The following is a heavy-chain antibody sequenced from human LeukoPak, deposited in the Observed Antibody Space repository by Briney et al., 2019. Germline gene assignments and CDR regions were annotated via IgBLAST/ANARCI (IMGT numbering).Heavy chain of an antibody. CDR3: ARETRYSSSWYEWFDP. Sequence: ASVKVSCKASGYTFTGYYMHWVRQAPGQGLEWMGWINPNSGGTNYAQKFQGRVAMTRDTSISTAYMELSRLRSDDTAVYYCARETRYSSSWYEWFDPWGQGTLVTVSS. V-gene: IGHV1-2*02. D-gene: IGHD6-13*01. J-gene: IGHJ5*02. CDR2: INPNSGGT. CDR1: GYTFTGYY.